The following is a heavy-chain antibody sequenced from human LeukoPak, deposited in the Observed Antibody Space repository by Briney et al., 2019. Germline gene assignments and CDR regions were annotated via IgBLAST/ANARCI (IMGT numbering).Heavy chain of an antibody. CDR1: GFTFSSYA. J-gene: IGHJ4*02. Sequence: PGGSLRLSCAASGFTFSSYAMSWVRQAPGKGLELVSAISGSGGSTYYADSVKGRFTISRDNSKNTLYLQMNSLRAEDTAVYYCAKDLAVVVKYYFDYWGQGTLVTVSS. D-gene: IGHD3-22*01. CDR2: ISGSGGST. CDR3: AKDLAVVVKYYFDY. V-gene: IGHV3-23*01.